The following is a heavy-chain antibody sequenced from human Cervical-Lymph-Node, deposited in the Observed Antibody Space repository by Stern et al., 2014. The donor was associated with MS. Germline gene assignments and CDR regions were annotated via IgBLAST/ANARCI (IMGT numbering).Heavy chain of an antibody. CDR2: ISWNSAII. CDR1: GFIFDDYA. D-gene: IGHD6-19*01. J-gene: IGHJ5*02. V-gene: IGHV3-9*01. Sequence: EVQLVESGGGLVQPGRSLRLSCAASGFIFDDYAMHWVRPAPGKGLEWVSTISWNSAIIGYADSVKGRFTISRDNAKNSLYLQMDSLRAEDTAFYYCTKGGESTSGSWGQGTLVTVSS. CDR3: TKGGESTSGS.